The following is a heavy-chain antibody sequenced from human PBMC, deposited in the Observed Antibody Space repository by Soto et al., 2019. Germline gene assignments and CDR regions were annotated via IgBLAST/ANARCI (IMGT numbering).Heavy chain of an antibody. D-gene: IGHD3-16*01. CDR3: ARGPYASFFFQAEDGIRDSVPVSAFLLNRSSDL. CDR2: INHSGST. V-gene: IGHV4-34*01. Sequence: GKCLEWSGEINHSGSTNYNPSLKSRVTISVDTSKNQFSLKLSSVTAADTAVYYCARGPYASFFFQAEDGIRDSVPVSAFLLNRSSDL. J-gene: IGHJ2*01.